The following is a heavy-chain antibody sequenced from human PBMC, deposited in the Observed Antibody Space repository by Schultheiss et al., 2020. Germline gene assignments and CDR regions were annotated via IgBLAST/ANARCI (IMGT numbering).Heavy chain of an antibody. J-gene: IGHJ5*02. D-gene: IGHD2-15*01. CDR1: GGSISSGGYY. Sequence: SETLSLTCTVSGGSISSGGYYWSWIRQHPGKGLEWIGEINHSGSTNYNPSLKSRVTISVDTSKNQFSLKLSSVTAADTAVYYCAREKGGVALGPWGQGTLVTVSS. CDR2: INHSGST. CDR3: AREKGGVALGP. V-gene: IGHV4-39*02.